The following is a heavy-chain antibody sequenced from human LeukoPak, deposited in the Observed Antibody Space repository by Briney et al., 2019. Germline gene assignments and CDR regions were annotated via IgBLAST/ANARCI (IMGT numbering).Heavy chain of an antibody. CDR3: ASGLAVVRGVGY. V-gene: IGHV4-39*07. J-gene: IGHJ4*02. CDR2: IYYSGST. D-gene: IGHD3-10*01. Sequence: SETLSLTCTVSGGSISSSSYYWGWIRQPPGKGLEWIGSIYYSGSTYYNPSLKSRVTISVDTSKNQFSLKLSSVTDADTAVYYCASGLAVVRGVGYWGQGTLVTVSS. CDR1: GGSISSSSYY.